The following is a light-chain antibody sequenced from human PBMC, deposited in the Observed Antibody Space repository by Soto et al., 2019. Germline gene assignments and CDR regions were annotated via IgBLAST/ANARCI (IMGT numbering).Light chain of an antibody. CDR3: SSYTSRSTVV. V-gene: IGLV2-14*01. J-gene: IGLJ2*01. CDR1: SSDVGGYNY. Sequence: QSALTQPASVSGSPGQSITISCTGTSSDVGGYNYVSWYQQHPDKAPKLMIYEVSNRTSGVSNRVSGSKSGNTASLTISVLQAEDEADYYCSSYTSRSTVVVGGGTKVT. CDR2: EVS.